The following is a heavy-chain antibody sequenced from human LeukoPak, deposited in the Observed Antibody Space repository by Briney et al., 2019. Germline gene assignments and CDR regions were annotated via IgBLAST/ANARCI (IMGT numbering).Heavy chain of an antibody. CDR3: ASSTMIVYYYYYYMDV. CDR1: GYTFTSYD. CDR2: MNPNSGNT. Sequence: GASVKVSCKASGYTFTSYDINWVRQATGQGLEWMGWMNPNSGNTGYAQKFQGRVTITTDESTSTAYMELSSLRSEDTAVYYCASSTMIVYYYYYYMDVWGKGTTVTVSS. J-gene: IGHJ6*03. D-gene: IGHD3-22*01. V-gene: IGHV1-8*01.